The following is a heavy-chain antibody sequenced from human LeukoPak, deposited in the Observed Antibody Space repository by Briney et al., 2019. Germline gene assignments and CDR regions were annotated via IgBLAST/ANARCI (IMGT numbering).Heavy chain of an antibody. CDR2: MNPSGGTT. CDR1: GYTFSRYY. J-gene: IGHJ4*02. V-gene: IGHV1-46*01. Sequence: ASVKVSCKASGYTFSRYYIHWVRQAPGQGLEWMGKMNPSGGTTTYAQKFQGRVTVTRDTPTSTVYMEMSSLRPEDTAVYYCAREESGGLFDYWGQGTLLTVSS. CDR3: AREESGGLFDY. D-gene: IGHD3-16*01.